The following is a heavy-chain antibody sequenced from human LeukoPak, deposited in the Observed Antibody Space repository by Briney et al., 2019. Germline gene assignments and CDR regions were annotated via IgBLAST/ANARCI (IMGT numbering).Heavy chain of an antibody. V-gene: IGHV3-33*01. J-gene: IGHJ4*02. CDR3: ARSYYYDSSGYPPDY. D-gene: IGHD3-22*01. CDR2: IWYDGSNK. Sequence: GGSLRLSCAASGFTFSSYGMHWVRQAPGKGLEWVAVIWYDGSNKYYADSVKGRFTISRDNSKNTLYLQMNSLRAEVTAVYYCARSYYYDSSGYPPDYWGQGTLVTVSS. CDR1: GFTFSSYG.